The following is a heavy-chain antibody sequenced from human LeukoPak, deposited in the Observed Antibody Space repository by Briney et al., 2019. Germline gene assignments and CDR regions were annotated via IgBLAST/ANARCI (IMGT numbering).Heavy chain of an antibody. CDR1: GGSFSGYY. CDR2: INHSGST. V-gene: IGHV4-34*01. Sequence: SETLSLTCAVYGGSFSGYYWSWIRQPPGEGLEWIGEINHSGSTNYNPSLKSRVTISVDTSKNQFSLKLSSVTAADTAVYYCAREPYSSSWMGDFDYWGQGTLVTVSS. J-gene: IGHJ4*02. D-gene: IGHD6-13*01. CDR3: AREPYSSSWMGDFDY.